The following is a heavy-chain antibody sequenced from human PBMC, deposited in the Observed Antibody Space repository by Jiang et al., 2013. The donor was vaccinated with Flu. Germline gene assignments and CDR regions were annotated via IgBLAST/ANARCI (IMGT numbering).Heavy chain of an antibody. V-gene: IGHV1-3*01. CDR2: INAGNGNT. CDR3: ARGNPSMQIGLGIAVAGGGLFDY. D-gene: IGHD6-19*01. CDR1: GYTFTSYA. Sequence: GAEVKKPGASVKVSCKASGYTFTSYAMHWVRRAPGQRLEWMGWINAGNGNTKYSQKFQGRVTITRDTSASTAYMELSSLRSEDTAVYYCARGNPSMQIGLGIAVAGGGLFDYWGQGTLVTVSS. J-gene: IGHJ4*02.